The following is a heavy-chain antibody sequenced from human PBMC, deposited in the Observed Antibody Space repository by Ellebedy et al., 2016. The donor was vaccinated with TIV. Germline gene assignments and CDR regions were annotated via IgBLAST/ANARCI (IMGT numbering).Heavy chain of an antibody. CDR3: ARGGGELLRYAFDI. J-gene: IGHJ3*02. D-gene: IGHD1-26*01. CDR2: ITESGSAT. CDR1: GFTFRKYS. V-gene: IGHV3-21*06. Sequence: PGGTLRLSCAASGFTFRKYSMTWVRQAPGKGLEWVSSITESGSATYQPDSVKGRFTVSRDNAKNSLYLQMNSLRDEDTAVYYCARGGGELLRYAFDIWGHGTMVTVSS.